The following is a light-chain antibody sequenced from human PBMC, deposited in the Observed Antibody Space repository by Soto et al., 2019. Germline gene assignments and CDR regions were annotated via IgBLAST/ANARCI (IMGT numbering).Light chain of an antibody. V-gene: IGKV3-11*01. CDR2: DAS. J-gene: IGKJ5*01. CDR3: QQRSNWPIT. Sequence: EVVLTQSPATLSLSPGERATLSCRASQSVRSYLAWFQQKPGQAPRLLIYDASNRATGIPARFSGSGSETDFTLTISSLEPEDFAVYYCQQRSNWPITFGQGTRLAIK. CDR1: QSVRSY.